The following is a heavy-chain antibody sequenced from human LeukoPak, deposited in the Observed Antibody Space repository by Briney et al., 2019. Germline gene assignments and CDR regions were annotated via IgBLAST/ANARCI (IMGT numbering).Heavy chain of an antibody. V-gene: IGHV3-30*18. CDR1: GFTFSSYS. D-gene: IGHD2-15*01. CDR3: ANLRVVVVAATHDDYYYYGMDV. CDR2: ISYDGSNK. J-gene: IGHJ6*02. Sequence: PGGSLRLSCAASGFTFSSYSMNWVRQAPGKGLEWVAVISYDGSNKYYADSVKGRFTISRDNSKNTLYLQMNSLRAEDTAVYYCANLRVVVVAATHDDYYYYGMDVWGQGTTVTVSS.